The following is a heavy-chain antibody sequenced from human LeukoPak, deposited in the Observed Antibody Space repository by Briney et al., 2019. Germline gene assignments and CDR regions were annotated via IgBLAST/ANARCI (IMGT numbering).Heavy chain of an antibody. V-gene: IGHV4-39*07. CDR1: GGSISSSTYY. Sequence: SETLSLTCTVSGGSISSSTYYWGWIRQPPGKGLEWIGSMYYSGSTYYNPSLKSRVTISVDTSKNQFSLRLSSVTAADTAVYYCARVATDCSGGSCYSSYYMDVWGKGTTVTVSS. CDR3: ARVATDCSGGSCYSSYYMDV. J-gene: IGHJ6*03. D-gene: IGHD2-15*01. CDR2: MYYSGST.